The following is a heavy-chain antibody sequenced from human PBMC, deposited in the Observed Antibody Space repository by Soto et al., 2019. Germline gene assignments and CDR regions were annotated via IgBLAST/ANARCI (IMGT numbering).Heavy chain of an antibody. D-gene: IGHD4-17*01. CDR2: IWYDGSNK. J-gene: IGHJ6*02. CDR1: GFTFSSYG. V-gene: IGHV3-33*01. Sequence: GGSLRLSCAASGFTFSSYGMHWVRQAPGKGLEWVAVIWYDGSNKYYADSVKGRFTISRDNSKNTLYLQMNSLRAEDTAVYYCARDFGLATVTTIHYYYYGMDVWGQWTTVTVSS. CDR3: ARDFGLATVTTIHYYYYGMDV.